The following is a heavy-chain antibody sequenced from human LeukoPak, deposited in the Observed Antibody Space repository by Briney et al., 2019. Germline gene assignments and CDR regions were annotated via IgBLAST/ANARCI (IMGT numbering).Heavy chain of an antibody. CDR2: IRSKANSYAT. Sequence: GGSLRLSCAASGFTFSGPAMHWVRQASGKGLEWVGRIRSKANSYATAYAASVKGRFTISRDDSKNTAYLQMDSLKTEDTAVYYCTRRVDSSGYYGIDYWGQGTLVTVSS. D-gene: IGHD3-22*01. CDR1: GFTFSGPA. CDR3: TRRVDSSGYYGIDY. V-gene: IGHV3-73*01. J-gene: IGHJ4*02.